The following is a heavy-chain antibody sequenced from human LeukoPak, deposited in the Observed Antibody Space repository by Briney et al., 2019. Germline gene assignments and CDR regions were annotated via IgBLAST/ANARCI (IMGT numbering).Heavy chain of an antibody. Sequence: SETLSLTCTVSGGSISSYYWSWIRQPAGTALEWIGRIYTSGTITYNPSLKSRVTISVDTSKSQFSLKLSSVTAADTAVYYCARSGYYDSSGYFDYWGQGTLVTVSS. V-gene: IGHV4-4*07. CDR2: IYTSGTI. J-gene: IGHJ4*02. CDR1: GGSISSYY. D-gene: IGHD3-22*01. CDR3: ARSGYYDSSGYFDY.